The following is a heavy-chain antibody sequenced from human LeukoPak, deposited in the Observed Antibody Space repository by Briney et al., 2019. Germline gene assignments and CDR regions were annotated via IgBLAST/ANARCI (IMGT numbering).Heavy chain of an antibody. V-gene: IGHV3-33*08. Sequence: PGGSLRLSCAASGFTFSGYWMHWVRQAPGKGLEWVAVIWDDGITKHYADSVKGRFTISRDNSKNTLYLQMNSLRAEDTAVYYCARGKASGGYSGYGLDAFDIWGQGTMVTVSS. D-gene: IGHD5-12*01. CDR1: GFTFSGYW. CDR2: IWDDGITK. J-gene: IGHJ3*02. CDR3: ARGKASGGYSGYGLDAFDI.